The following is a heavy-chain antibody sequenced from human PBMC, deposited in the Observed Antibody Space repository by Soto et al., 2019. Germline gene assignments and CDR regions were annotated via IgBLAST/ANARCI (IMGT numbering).Heavy chain of an antibody. V-gene: IGHV4-31*03. CDR2: IYYSGST. CDR3: ARSGLPFLPFDY. CDR1: GGSISSGGYY. J-gene: IGHJ4*02. D-gene: IGHD2-21*02. Sequence: SETLSLTCTVSGGSISSGGYYWSWIRQHPGKGLEWIGYIYYSGSTYYNPSLKSRVTISVDTSKNQFSLKLSSVTAVDTAVYYCARSGLPFLPFDYWGQGTLVTVSS.